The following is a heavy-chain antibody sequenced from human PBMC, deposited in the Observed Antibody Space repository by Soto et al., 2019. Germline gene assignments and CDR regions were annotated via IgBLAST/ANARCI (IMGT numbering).Heavy chain of an antibody. Sequence: QVQLVQSGAEVKKPGASVKVSCKASGYTFTSYDINWVRQATGQGLEWMGWMNPNSGNTGYAQKFQGRVPMTRNTSISTAYMELSSLRSEDTAVYYCASVAGDYETFDYWGQGTLVTVSS. CDR3: ASVAGDYETFDY. J-gene: IGHJ4*02. CDR1: GYTFTSYD. D-gene: IGHD4-17*01. CDR2: MNPNSGNT. V-gene: IGHV1-8*01.